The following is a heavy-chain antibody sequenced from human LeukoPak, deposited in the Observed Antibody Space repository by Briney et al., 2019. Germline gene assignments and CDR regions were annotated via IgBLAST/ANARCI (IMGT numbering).Heavy chain of an antibody. CDR1: GGSISSYY. Sequence: SETLSLTCTVSGGSISSYYWSWIRQPPGKGLEWLGYIYYSGSTNYNPSLKSRVTISVDTSKNQFSLKPSSVAAADTAVYYFAVVDSSGWYEGGIDFDYLGQASLVADSS. J-gene: IGHJ4*02. D-gene: IGHD6-19*01. V-gene: IGHV4-59*08. CDR3: AVVDSSGWYEGGIDFDY. CDR2: IYYSGST.